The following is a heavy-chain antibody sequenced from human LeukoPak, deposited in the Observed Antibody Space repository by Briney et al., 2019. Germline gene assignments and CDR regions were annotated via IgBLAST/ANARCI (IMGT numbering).Heavy chain of an antibody. V-gene: IGHV3-30-3*01. CDR1: GFTFSSYA. D-gene: IGHD6-13*01. CDR2: ISYDGSNK. Sequence: PGGSLRLSCAASGFTFSSYAMHWVRQAPGKGLEWAAVISYDGSNKYYADSVKGRFTISRDNSKNTLYLQMNSLRAEDTAVYYCASGGYSSSWTGFDYWGQGTLVTVSS. CDR3: ASGGYSSSWTGFDY. J-gene: IGHJ4*02.